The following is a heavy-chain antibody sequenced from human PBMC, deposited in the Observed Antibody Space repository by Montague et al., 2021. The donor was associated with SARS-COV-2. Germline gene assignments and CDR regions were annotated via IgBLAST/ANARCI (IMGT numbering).Heavy chain of an antibody. Sequence: TLSLTCTVSGGSISSGSYYWNWIRQPPGKGLEWIGRIYNSGSTNYNPSLKSRVTISVDTSKNQFSLKLSSVTAADTAVYYCAREGWYLTGYYTVFFDYWGQGTLVTVSS. CDR2: IYNSGST. J-gene: IGHJ4*02. V-gene: IGHV4-61*02. D-gene: IGHD3-9*01. CDR3: AREGWYLTGYYTVFFDY. CDR1: GGSISSGSYY.